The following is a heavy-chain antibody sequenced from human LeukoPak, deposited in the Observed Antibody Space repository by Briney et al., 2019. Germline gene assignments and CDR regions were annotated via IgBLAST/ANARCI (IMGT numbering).Heavy chain of an antibody. Sequence: SETLSLTCAVYGGSFSGYYWSWIRQHPGKGLEWIGYIYYSGSTYYNPSLKSRVTISVDTSKNQFSLKLSSVTAADTAVYYCARDLKDTGWFDPWGQGTLVTVSS. CDR1: GGSFSGYY. CDR3: ARDLKDTGWFDP. CDR2: IYYSGST. J-gene: IGHJ5*02. V-gene: IGHV4-31*02. D-gene: IGHD4-17*01.